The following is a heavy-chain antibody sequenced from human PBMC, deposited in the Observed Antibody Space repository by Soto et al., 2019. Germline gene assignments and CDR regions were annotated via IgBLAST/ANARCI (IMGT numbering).Heavy chain of an antibody. V-gene: IGHV3-23*01. CDR2: ISGSGGST. CDR1: GFTFSNYA. J-gene: IGHJ4*02. Sequence: LRLSCAASGFTFSNYAMSWVRQAPGKGLEWVSAISGSGGSTYYADSVKGRLTLSRDNSKNRLYLQMNSLRAEDTALYYCAKEMGLSGYDGKDYSDYWGQGTLVTVSS. CDR3: AKEMGLSGYDGKDYSDY. D-gene: IGHD5-12*01.